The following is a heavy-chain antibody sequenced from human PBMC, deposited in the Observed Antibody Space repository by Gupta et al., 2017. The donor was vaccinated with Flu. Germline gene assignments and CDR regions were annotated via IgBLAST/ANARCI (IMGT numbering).Heavy chain of an antibody. CDR3: TRLGGFTVGYNWFDP. D-gene: IGHD4-11*01. CDR1: NASLSGSY. CDR2: IDHSGGT. Sequence: QVQLQQWGAGLLKHSETLSLHCAVYNASLSGSYWSWIRQPPGKGPEWIGEIDHSGGTNYNPSLKSRVTMSVDTSKNQFSLNLYSVTAADTAIYYCTRLGGFTVGYNWFDPWGQGTLVTVSS. V-gene: IGHV4-34*01. J-gene: IGHJ5*02.